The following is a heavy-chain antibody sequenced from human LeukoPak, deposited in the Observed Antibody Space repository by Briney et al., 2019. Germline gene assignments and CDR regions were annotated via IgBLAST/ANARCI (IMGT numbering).Heavy chain of an antibody. J-gene: IGHJ5*02. CDR2: IIPIFGTA. Sequence: SVKVSCKASGGTFSSYAISWVRQAPGQGLVWMGGIIPIFGTANYAQKFQGRVTITTDESTSTAYMELSSLRSEDTAVYYCAEYQLLLGFDPWGQGTLVTVSS. CDR3: AEYQLLLGFDP. V-gene: IGHV1-69*05. CDR1: GGTFSSYA. D-gene: IGHD2-2*01.